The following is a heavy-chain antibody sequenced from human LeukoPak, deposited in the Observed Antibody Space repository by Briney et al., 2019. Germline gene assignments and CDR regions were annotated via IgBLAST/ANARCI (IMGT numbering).Heavy chain of an antibody. J-gene: IGHJ6*02. CDR3: ARLGTDGDWPPSLYYYYGMDV. CDR1: GGSISSYY. D-gene: IGHD2-21*02. Sequence: SETLSLTCTVSGGSISSYYWSWIRQPPGKGLEWIGYIYYSGSTNYNPSLKSRVTISVDTSKNQFSLKLSSVTAADTAVYYCARLGTDGDWPPSLYYYYGMDVWGQGTTVTVSS. CDR2: IYYSGST. V-gene: IGHV4-59*08.